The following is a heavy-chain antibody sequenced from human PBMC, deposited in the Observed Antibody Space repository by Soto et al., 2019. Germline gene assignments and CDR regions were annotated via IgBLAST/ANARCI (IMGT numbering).Heavy chain of an antibody. D-gene: IGHD3-3*01. J-gene: IGHJ4*02. Sequence: PSQTLSLTFAISGDSVSSNSAAWNWIRQSPSRGLEWLGRTYYKSKWYNDYAVSVKGRITINPDTSKNHFSLQLNSVTPEDTAVYYCARENMGTIFGVVVIPHFDYWGQGTLVTVSS. CDR3: ARENMGTIFGVVVIPHFDY. CDR1: GDSVSSNSAA. V-gene: IGHV6-1*01. CDR2: TYYKSKWYN.